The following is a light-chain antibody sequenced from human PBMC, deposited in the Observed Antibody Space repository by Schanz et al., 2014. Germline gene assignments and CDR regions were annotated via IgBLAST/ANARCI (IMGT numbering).Light chain of an antibody. Sequence: QSALTQPRSVSGSPGQSVSISCTGTSSGVGDLNYVSWYQQLPGKAPRLLIYDINKRPSGVPDRFSGSKSGNTASLTISGLQAEDEADYYCCSYAGTDSVVFGGGTKLTVL. V-gene: IGLV2-11*01. CDR2: DIN. J-gene: IGLJ2*01. CDR1: SSGVGDLNY. CDR3: CSYAGTDSVV.